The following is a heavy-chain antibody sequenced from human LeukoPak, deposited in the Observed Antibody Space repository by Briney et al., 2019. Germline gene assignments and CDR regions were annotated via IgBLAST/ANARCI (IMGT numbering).Heavy chain of an antibody. CDR2: IYTSGST. CDR3: ARDTYGGNSPYFDY. J-gene: IGHJ4*02. CDR1: GGSISSYY. Sequence: SETLSLTCTVSGGSISSYYWSWIRQPAGKGLEGIGRIYTSGSTNYNPSLKSRVTMSVDTSKNQFSLKLSSVTAAGTAVYYCARDTYGGNSPYFDYWGQGTLVTVSS. D-gene: IGHD4-23*01. V-gene: IGHV4-4*07.